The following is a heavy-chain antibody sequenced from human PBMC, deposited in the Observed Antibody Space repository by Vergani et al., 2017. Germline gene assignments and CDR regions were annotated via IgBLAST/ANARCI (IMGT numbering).Heavy chain of an antibody. CDR2: INPSGGST. V-gene: IGHV1-46*01. D-gene: IGHD2-2*03. Sequence: QVQLVQSGAEVKKPGASVKVSCKASGYTFTRYYIHWVRQAPGQGLEWMGIINPSGGSTNYAQKFQGRVTMTRDTSTSTFYMELSSLRSEDTAVYYCARGGRLDIVVVPAAILDYWGQGTLVTVSS. J-gene: IGHJ4*02. CDR3: ARGGRLDIVVVPAAILDY. CDR1: GYTFTRYY.